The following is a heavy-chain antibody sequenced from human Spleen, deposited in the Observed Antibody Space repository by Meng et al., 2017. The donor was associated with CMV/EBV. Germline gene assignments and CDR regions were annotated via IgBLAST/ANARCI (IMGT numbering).Heavy chain of an antibody. V-gene: IGHV1-2*02. CDR3: ARAYGGWGSSFDY. Sequence: KAAGYTFTDYYRPWVRQAPGQGLEWMGWVNPNSGGTNFAQKFQGRVTMTRDTSISTAYMELSRLRSDDTAVYFCARAYGGWGSSFDYWGQGTLVTVSS. J-gene: IGHJ4*02. D-gene: IGHD7-27*01. CDR2: VNPNSGGT. CDR1: GYTFTDYY.